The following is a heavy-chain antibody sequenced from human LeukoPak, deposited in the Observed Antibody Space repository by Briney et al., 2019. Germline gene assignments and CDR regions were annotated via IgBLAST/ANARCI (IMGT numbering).Heavy chain of an antibody. Sequence: ASVKVSCKASGYTFTAYYIHWVRQAPGQGLEWMGWINPNGGATNYVRKFQGRVTMTRDTSISTAYMELSRLRSDDTAVYYCARYGDCSNGVCYYDYWGQGTLVTASS. V-gene: IGHV1-2*02. CDR1: GYTFTAYY. J-gene: IGHJ4*02. CDR2: INPNGGAT. CDR3: ARYGDCSNGVCYYDY. D-gene: IGHD2-8*01.